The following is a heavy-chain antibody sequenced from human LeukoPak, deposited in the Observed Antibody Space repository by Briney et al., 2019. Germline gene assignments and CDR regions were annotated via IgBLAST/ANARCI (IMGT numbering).Heavy chain of an antibody. CDR3: ARVSDGCYDS. CDR1: GFTVSSNY. CDR2: IYSGGST. J-gene: IGHJ4*02. V-gene: IGHV3-53*01. Sequence: GGPLRLSCAASGFTVSSNYMSWVRQAPGKGLEWVSVIYSGGSTYYADSVKGRFTISRDNSKNTLYLQMNSLRAEDTAVYYCARVSDGCYDSWGQGTLVTVSS. D-gene: IGHD3-22*01.